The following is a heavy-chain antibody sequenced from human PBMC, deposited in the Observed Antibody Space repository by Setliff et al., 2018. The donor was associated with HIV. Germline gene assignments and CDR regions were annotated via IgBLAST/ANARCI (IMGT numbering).Heavy chain of an antibody. Sequence: LRLSCAASGFTLRSYWMSWVRQAPGKGLEWVAIILYDGSNEYYSDSVKGRFTISRDNSKNTLYLQMNSLRAEDTAVYYCAKDSDYGDYHFYGMDVWGQGTTVTVSS. V-gene: IGHV3-30*18. CDR1: GFTLRSYW. J-gene: IGHJ6*02. CDR2: ILYDGSNE. D-gene: IGHD4-17*01. CDR3: AKDSDYGDYHFYGMDV.